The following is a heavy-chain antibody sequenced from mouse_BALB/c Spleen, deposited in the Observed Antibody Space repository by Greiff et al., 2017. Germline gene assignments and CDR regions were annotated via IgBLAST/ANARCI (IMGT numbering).Heavy chain of an antibody. CDR2: ISSGGST. CDR3: ASGLLRLPYAMDY. CDR1: GFTFSSYA. D-gene: IGHD1-2*01. V-gene: IGHV5-6-5*01. J-gene: IGHJ4*01. Sequence: EVKLVESGGGLVKPGGSLKLSCAASGFTFSSYAMSWVRQTPEKRLEWVASISSGGSTYYPDSVKGRFTISRDNARNILYLQMSSLRSEDTAMYYCASGLLRLPYAMDYWGQGTSVTVSS.